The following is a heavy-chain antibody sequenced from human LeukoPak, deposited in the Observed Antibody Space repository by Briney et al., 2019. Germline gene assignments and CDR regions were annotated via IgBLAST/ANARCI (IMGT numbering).Heavy chain of an antibody. J-gene: IGHJ1*01. Sequence: KTSETLSLTCAVSGGSISSTSYYWGWIRQPPGKGLEWIGTIYYTGSTDLNPSLRSRVTISVDTSRNQFSLKLSSVTAADTAVYYCARHSIAAAGTRYFQHWGQGTLVTVSS. CDR2: IYYTGST. D-gene: IGHD6-13*01. V-gene: IGHV4-39*07. CDR3: ARHSIAAAGTRYFQH. CDR1: GGSISSTSYY.